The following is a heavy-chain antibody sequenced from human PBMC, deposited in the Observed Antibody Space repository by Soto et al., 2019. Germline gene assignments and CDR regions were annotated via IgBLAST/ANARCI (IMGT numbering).Heavy chain of an antibody. Sequence: QVQLVESGGGVVQPGRSLRLSCAASGFTFSSYDMHWVRQAPGKGLEWVAVIWYDGSNKYYADSVKGRFTISRDNSKNTLYLQMNSLRAEDTAVYYCARDDLEAPLSFDPWGQGTLVTVSS. CDR1: GFTFSSYD. V-gene: IGHV3-33*01. J-gene: IGHJ5*02. CDR3: ARDDLEAPLSFDP. CDR2: IWYDGSNK. D-gene: IGHD3-16*02.